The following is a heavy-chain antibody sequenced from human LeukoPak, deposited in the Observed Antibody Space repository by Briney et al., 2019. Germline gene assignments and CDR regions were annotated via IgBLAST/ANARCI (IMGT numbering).Heavy chain of an antibody. D-gene: IGHD3-10*01. V-gene: IGHV3-7*01. CDR1: GFTFSSYC. Sequence: SGGFLRLSCAASGFTFSSYCMSWVRQAPGKGLEWVANIKQDGSEKYYVDSVKGRFTISRDNAKKSLYLQMNSLRVEDTAVYYCAREVRGVIGPADYWGQGTLVTVSS. CDR2: IKQDGSEK. CDR3: AREVRGVIGPADY. J-gene: IGHJ4*02.